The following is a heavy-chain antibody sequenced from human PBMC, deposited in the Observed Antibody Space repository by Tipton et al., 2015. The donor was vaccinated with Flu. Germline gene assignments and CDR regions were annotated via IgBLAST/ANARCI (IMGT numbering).Heavy chain of an antibody. V-gene: IGHV1-69*18. CDR1: GGPFSSTA. J-gene: IGHJ4*02. CDR3: ARGRDFYFDY. D-gene: IGHD3/OR15-3a*01. Sequence: QVQLVQSGAEVKKPGSSVRVSCTSSGGPFSSTAFSWVRQAPGQGLEWVGSIIPTFGTPDYAQKFQGRLTISADESTSTVYLEVTLRRPEDSAMFYCARGRDFYFDYWGQGTLVTVSA. CDR2: IIPTFGTP.